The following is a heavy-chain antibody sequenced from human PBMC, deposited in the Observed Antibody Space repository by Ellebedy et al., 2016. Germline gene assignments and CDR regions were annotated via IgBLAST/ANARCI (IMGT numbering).Heavy chain of an antibody. CDR3: AKQDGGHSQVDY. CDR2: ISSHGDAK. Sequence: GESLKISCVASGFAFNSFSMHWVRQTPDKGLAWVAVISSHGDAKYYVDSVRDRFTISRDNSMNTLYLQMDSLRPEDTAVYYCAKQDGGHSQVDYWGQGTAV. CDR1: GFAFNSFS. D-gene: IGHD4-23*01. J-gene: IGHJ4*02. V-gene: IGHV3-30*18.